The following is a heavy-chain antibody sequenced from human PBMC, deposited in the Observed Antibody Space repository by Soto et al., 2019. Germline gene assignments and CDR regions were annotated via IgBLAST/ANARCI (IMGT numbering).Heavy chain of an antibody. Sequence: QVQLVQSGAEVKRPGASVKVSCEASGYTFTTYDXXXXRQASGQGLEWMGCVNPSSGNTVYAQKFHGRVTMTRDTSISTAYMELSSLKSDDTAIYYCARASMYIWNDHWGQGTLVTVSS. CDR1: GYTFTTYD. CDR2: VNPSSGNT. CDR3: ARASMYIWNDH. V-gene: IGHV1-8*01. D-gene: IGHD1-20*01. J-gene: IGHJ5*02.